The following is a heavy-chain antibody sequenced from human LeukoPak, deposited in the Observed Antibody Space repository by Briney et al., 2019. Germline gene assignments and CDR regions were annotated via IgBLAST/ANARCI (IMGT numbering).Heavy chain of an antibody. V-gene: IGHV3-21*01. Sequence: PGGSLRLSCAASGFTVSSNYMSWVRQAPGKGLEWVSSITSSSSYIYYADSVRGRFTISRDNAKKSLYLQMNSLRAEDTAVYYCARGGYGGNSAPPFDYWGQGTLVTVSS. CDR3: ARGGYGGNSAPPFDY. J-gene: IGHJ4*02. CDR1: GFTVSSNY. CDR2: ITSSSSYI. D-gene: IGHD4-23*01.